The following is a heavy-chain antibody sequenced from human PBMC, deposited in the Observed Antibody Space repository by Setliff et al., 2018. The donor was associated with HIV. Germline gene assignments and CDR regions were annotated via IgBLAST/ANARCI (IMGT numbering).Heavy chain of an antibody. J-gene: IGHJ5*02. V-gene: IGHV3-21*01. CDR3: ARGRMGYYGSGSYLP. CDR2: ISSGSSYI. CDR1: GFTFSSYS. Sequence: PGGSLRLSCAASGFTFSSYSMNWVRQAPGKGLEWVSSISSGSSYIYYAESVKGRFTISRDNAKNSLYLQMNSLRAADTAVYYCARGRMGYYGSGSYLPWGQGMLVTVSS. D-gene: IGHD3-10*01.